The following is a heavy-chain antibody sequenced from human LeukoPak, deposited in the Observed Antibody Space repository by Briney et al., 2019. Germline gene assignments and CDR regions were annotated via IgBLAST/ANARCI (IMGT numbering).Heavy chain of an antibody. CDR2: MKEDGGEK. CDR3: ARVRTEWYIDL. D-gene: IGHD2-8*02. V-gene: IGHV3-7*01. Sequence: PGGSLRLSCAASGFIFSPSWVTSVRQARRMGLEWLANMKEDGGEKFYVDSVRGRFTISRDNAKNSLYLQMNSLRVEDTGVYYCARVRTEWYIDLWGRGTLVTVST. J-gene: IGHJ2*01. CDR1: GFIFSPSW.